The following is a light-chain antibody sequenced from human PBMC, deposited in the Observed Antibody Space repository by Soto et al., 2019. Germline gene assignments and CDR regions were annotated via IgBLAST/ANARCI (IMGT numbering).Light chain of an antibody. Sequence: EIVMTQSPATLSVSPGERATLSCRASQSVSSNFAWYQQKPGQAPRLLIYDASTRATGIPARFSGSGSGTEFTLTISSLQSEDFAVYSCQQYDTWPPTVTFGGGTKVEIK. CDR2: DAS. J-gene: IGKJ4*01. CDR3: QQYDTWPPTVT. CDR1: QSVSSN. V-gene: IGKV3-15*01.